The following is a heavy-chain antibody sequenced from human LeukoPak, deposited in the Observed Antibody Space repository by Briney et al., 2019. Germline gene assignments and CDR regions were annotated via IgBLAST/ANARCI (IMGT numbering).Heavy chain of an antibody. Sequence: GGSLRLSCAAPGFTFNAYGMHWVRQAPGKGLEWVAYIQYDGSNQQYADSVKGRFSISRDSSKNILYLQMNSLRAEDTAVYYCAKDRCWNCIGCYYYYMDVWGKGTTVTISS. J-gene: IGHJ6*03. CDR2: IQYDGSNQ. V-gene: IGHV3-30*02. D-gene: IGHD2-15*01. CDR3: AKDRCWNCIGCYYYYMDV. CDR1: GFTFNAYG.